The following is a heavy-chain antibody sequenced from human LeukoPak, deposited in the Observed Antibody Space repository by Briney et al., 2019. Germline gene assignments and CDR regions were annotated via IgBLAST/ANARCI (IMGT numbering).Heavy chain of an antibody. D-gene: IGHD3-22*01. Sequence: GGSLRLSCAASGFAFSSYSMNWVRQAPGKGLEWVSYISSSSSTIYYADSVKGRFTISRDNAKNSLFLQMNSLRAEDTAVYYCARDRYDSSGYYYGHWGQGTLVTVSS. J-gene: IGHJ4*02. CDR3: ARDRYDSSGYYYGH. CDR2: ISSSSSTI. V-gene: IGHV3-48*04. CDR1: GFAFSSYS.